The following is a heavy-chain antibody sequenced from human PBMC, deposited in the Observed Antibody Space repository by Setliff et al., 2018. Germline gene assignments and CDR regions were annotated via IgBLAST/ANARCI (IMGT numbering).Heavy chain of an antibody. CDR2: IYTSWST. CDR3: ARVSGFLYVDV. D-gene: IGHD3-3*01. CDR1: GGSISSRTYY. Sequence: NPSETLSLTCNVSGGSISSRTYYWSWIRQPAGKGLEWIGHIYTSWSTNYNPSLKSRVTMSVDTTKNQFSLKLTSVTAADTAVYYCARVSGFLYVDVWGKGTTVTV. J-gene: IGHJ6*03. V-gene: IGHV4-61*09.